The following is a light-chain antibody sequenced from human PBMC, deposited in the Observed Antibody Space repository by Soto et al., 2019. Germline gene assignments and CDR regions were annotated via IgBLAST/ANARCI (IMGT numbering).Light chain of an antibody. CDR1: QSISSY. J-gene: IGKJ2*01. CDR3: QQSYSIPYT. Sequence: DIQMTQSPSSLSASVKDRVTITCRASQSISSYLSWYQQKPGKAPKLLIYAASSLQSWVPSRFSGSGSGTDFTLTISSLQPEDFATYYCQQSYSIPYTFGQGTKLEIK. V-gene: IGKV1-39*01. CDR2: AAS.